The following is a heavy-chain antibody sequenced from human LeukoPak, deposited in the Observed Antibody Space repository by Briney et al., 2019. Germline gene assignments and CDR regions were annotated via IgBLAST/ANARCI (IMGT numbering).Heavy chain of an antibody. CDR1: GFTFSDYW. D-gene: IGHD2/OR15-2a*01. J-gene: IGHJ1*01. V-gene: IGHV3-74*03. CDR2: IKSDGTSI. Sequence: PGGSLRLSCAASGFTFSDYWMDWVRQAPGKGLVWVSRIKSDGTSIMYADSVRGRFTISRDKAKNTLYLQMNSLRAEDTAVYYCAFLPPGHWAQGTLVTVSS. CDR3: AFLPPGH.